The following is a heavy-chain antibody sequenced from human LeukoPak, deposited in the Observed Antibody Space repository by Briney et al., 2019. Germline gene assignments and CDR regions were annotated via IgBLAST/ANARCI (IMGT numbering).Heavy chain of an antibody. CDR3: ARAPYYYDSSGYYYWFDP. CDR2: IYYSGST. Sequence: SETLSLTCTVSGGSISSGDYYWSWIRQPPGKGLEWIGYIYYSGSTYYNPSLKSRVTISVDTSKNQFSLKLSSVTAADTVVYYCARAPYYYDSSGYYYWFDPWGQGTLVTVSS. CDR1: GGSISSGDYY. V-gene: IGHV4-30-4*01. J-gene: IGHJ5*02. D-gene: IGHD3-22*01.